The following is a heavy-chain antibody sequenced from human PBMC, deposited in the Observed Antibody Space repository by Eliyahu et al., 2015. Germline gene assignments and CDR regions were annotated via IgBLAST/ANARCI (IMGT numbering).Heavy chain of an antibody. D-gene: IGHD1-26*01. J-gene: IGHJ2*01. CDR3: ASHSGSYPYWYFDL. CDR1: GFTFSSYW. Sequence: EVQLVESGGGLVQPGGSLRLSCAASGFTFSSYWMHWVRQAPGKGLVWVSRINSDGSSTSYADSVKGRFTISRDNAKNTLYLQMNSLRAEDTAVYYCASHSGSYPYWYFDLWGRGTLVTVSS. V-gene: IGHV3-74*01. CDR2: INSDGSST.